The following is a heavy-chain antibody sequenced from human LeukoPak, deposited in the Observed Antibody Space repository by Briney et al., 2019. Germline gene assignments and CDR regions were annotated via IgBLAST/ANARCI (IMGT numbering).Heavy chain of an antibody. V-gene: IGHV3-30*02. Sequence: GGSLRLSCAASGLTFSTYGMHWVRQAPGKGLEWVAFIQNDGNDKYYADSVKGRFTTSRDNSKNTLDLQMNGLRAEDTAVYYCARAVTWIDPWGQGTLVTVSS. J-gene: IGHJ5*02. CDR3: ARAVTWIDP. CDR1: GLTFSTYG. CDR2: IQNDGNDK.